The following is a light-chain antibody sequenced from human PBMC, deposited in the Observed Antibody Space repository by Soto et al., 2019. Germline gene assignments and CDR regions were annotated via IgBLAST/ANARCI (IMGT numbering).Light chain of an antibody. Sequence: EIVMTQSPATLSASPGERVTLSCRASQSVSSNLAWYQQKVGQAPRLLIYGASTRATGIPARFSGSGSGTEFTLTISSLQSEDFAVYYCQQFDDSVTFGQGTRLDIK. V-gene: IGKV3-15*01. J-gene: IGKJ5*01. CDR3: QQFDDSVT. CDR2: GAS. CDR1: QSVSSN.